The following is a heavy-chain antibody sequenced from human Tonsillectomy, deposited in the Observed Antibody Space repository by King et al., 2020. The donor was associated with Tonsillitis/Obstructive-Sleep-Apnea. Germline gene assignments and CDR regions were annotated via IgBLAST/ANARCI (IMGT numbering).Heavy chain of an antibody. Sequence: VQLVESGGGVVQPGRSLRLSCAASGFTFSSYAMHWVRQAPGKGLEWVAVISYDGSNKYYADSVKGRFTISRDNSKNTLYLQMNSLRAEDTAVYYCARATLRCSSTSCHDAFDIWGQGTMVTVSS. D-gene: IGHD2-2*01. CDR1: GFTFSSYA. CDR2: ISYDGSNK. V-gene: IGHV3-30*04. CDR3: ARATLRCSSTSCHDAFDI. J-gene: IGHJ3*02.